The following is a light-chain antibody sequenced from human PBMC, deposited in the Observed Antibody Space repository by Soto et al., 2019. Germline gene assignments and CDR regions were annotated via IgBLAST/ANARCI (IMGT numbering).Light chain of an antibody. CDR2: AAS. Sequence: DIQMTQSPSSLSASVGDRVTITCRASQSISTYLNWYHQKPGKAPKVLIYAASSLQSGVPSRFSGSGSGTDFTLTISSLQPEYFGALYCQQSYSTPPKFGQGTKVESK. CDR1: QSISTY. V-gene: IGKV1-39*01. CDR3: QQSYSTPPK. J-gene: IGKJ1*01.